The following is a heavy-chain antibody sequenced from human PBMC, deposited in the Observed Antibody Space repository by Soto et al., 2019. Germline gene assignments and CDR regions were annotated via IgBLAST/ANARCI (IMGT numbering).Heavy chain of an antibody. CDR3: ARVRGYCSSTSCSRY. Sequence: VQLLESGGGLVQPGGSLRLSCAASGFTFSSYAMHWVRQAPGKGLEWVAVISDDGSNKYYADTVKGRFTISRDNSKNTLYLQMNSLRAEDTAVYYCARVRGYCSSTSCSRYWGQGTLVTVSS. CDR2: ISDDGSNK. D-gene: IGHD2-2*01. CDR1: GFTFSSYA. V-gene: IGHV3-30-3*01. J-gene: IGHJ4*02.